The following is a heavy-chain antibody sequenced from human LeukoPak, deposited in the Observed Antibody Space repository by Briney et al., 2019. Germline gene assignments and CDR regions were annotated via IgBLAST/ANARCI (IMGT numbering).Heavy chain of an antibody. V-gene: IGHV4-61*02. J-gene: IGHJ4*02. CDR3: ARGGDSRGYQFKGFDY. Sequence: PSQTLSLTCNVSGGSISSGNYYWSWIRQPAGKGLEWIGRIWTDGVTSYKPSLKSRVTISVDTSKNQFSLRLSSVTAADTAVYYCARGGDSRGYQFKGFDYWGQGTLVTVSS. CDR1: GGSISSGNYY. D-gene: IGHD3-22*01. CDR2: IWTDGVT.